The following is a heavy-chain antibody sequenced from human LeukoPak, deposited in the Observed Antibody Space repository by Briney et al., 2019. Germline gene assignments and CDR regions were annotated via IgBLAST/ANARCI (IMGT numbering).Heavy chain of an antibody. D-gene: IGHD1-7*01. Sequence: PGGSLRLSCAASGFSFSSYDMSWVRQAPGKGLEWVSGTSDRGDYTYYADSVKGRFTITRDSSKNTLFLQMNSLRAEDTALYFCARKAQYNGHYPLDYWGQGTLVTVSS. CDR1: GFSFSSYD. J-gene: IGHJ4*02. V-gene: IGHV3-23*01. CDR3: ARKAQYNGHYPLDY. CDR2: TSDRGDYT.